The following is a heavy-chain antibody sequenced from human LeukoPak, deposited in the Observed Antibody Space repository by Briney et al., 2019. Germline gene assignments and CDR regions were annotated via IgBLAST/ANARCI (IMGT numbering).Heavy chain of an antibody. CDR3: ARDLVVVPAAHYYYYYGMDV. V-gene: IGHV3-7*03. D-gene: IGHD2-2*01. Sequence: GGSLRLSCAASGFTFSSYWMSWVRQAPGKGLEWVANIKQDGSEKYYVDSVKGRFTISRDNAKNSLYLQMNRLRAEDTAVYYCARDLVVVPAAHYYYYYGMDVWGKGTTVTVSS. CDR1: GFTFSSYW. J-gene: IGHJ6*04. CDR2: IKQDGSEK.